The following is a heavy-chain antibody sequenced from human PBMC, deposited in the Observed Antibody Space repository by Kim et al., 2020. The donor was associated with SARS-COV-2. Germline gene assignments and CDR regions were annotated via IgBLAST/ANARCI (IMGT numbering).Heavy chain of an antibody. V-gene: IGHV3-23*01. CDR3: AKGLLVVGATISLFDY. CDR2: ISGSGGST. CDR1: GFTFSSYA. D-gene: IGHD1-26*01. Sequence: GGSLRLSCAASGFTFSSYAMSWVRQAPGKGLEWVSAISGSGGSTYYADSVKGRFTISRDNSKNTLYLQMNSLRAEDTAVYYCAKGLLVVGATISLFDYWGQGTLVTVSS. J-gene: IGHJ4*02.